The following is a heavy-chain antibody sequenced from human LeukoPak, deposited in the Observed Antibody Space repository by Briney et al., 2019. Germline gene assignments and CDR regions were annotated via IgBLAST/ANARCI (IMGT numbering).Heavy chain of an antibody. D-gene: IGHD6-19*01. CDR3: ATRSGWYLSSFDY. V-gene: IGHV3-7*01. CDR1: GFTFSSCW. Sequence: TGGSLRLSCAASGFTFSSCWMSWVRQAPGKGLEWVASIKQDGSEKYYVDSVKGRFTISRDNAKNSLYLQMNSLRAEDTAVYYCATRSGWYLSSFDYWGQGTLVTVSS. CDR2: IKQDGSEK. J-gene: IGHJ4*02.